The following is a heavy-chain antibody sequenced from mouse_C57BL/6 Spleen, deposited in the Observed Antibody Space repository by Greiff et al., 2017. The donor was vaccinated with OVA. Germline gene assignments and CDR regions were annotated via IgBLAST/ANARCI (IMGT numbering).Heavy chain of an antibody. CDR3: ARGNYYYGSSYWYFDV. CDR2: INPSNGGT. J-gene: IGHJ1*03. CDR1: GYTFTSYW. V-gene: IGHV1-53*01. Sequence: VQLQQPGTELVKPGASVKLSCKASGYTFTSYWMHWVKQRPGQGLEWIGNINPSNGGTNYNEKFKSKATLTVDKSSSTAYMQLSSLTSEDSAVYYCARGNYYYGSSYWYFDVWGTGTTVTVSS. D-gene: IGHD1-1*01.